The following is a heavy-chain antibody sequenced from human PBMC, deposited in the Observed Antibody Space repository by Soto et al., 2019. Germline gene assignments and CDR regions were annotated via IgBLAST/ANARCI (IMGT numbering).Heavy chain of an antibody. V-gene: IGHV3-23*01. CDR2: SSGGGGGT. J-gene: IGHJ4*02. CDR3: ARDQPLARRVAPDN. Sequence: GGSLRLSCAASGFTFRNYGMNWVRQAPGKGLEWVSSSSGGGGGTHYADSVKGRFTISRDNSQNTVHLQMRSLRSDDTALYYCARDQPLARRVAPDNGGKETLVTVSS. CDR1: GFTFRNYG.